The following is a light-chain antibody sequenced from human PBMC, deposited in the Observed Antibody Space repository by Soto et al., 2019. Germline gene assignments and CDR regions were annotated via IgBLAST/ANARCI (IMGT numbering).Light chain of an antibody. J-gene: IGLJ3*02. CDR2: EVS. V-gene: IGLV2-23*02. CDR3: LSFARSTLTLM. Sequence: QYALTQPASVSGSAGQSITMSCTGTASDIWSYDLVSWYQQHPGKAPKLIIFEVSQRPSWVSGRFSGSKSGTTASLTISALQAEDEAHYYYLSFARSTLTLMFGGGTKLTV. CDR1: ASDIWSYDL.